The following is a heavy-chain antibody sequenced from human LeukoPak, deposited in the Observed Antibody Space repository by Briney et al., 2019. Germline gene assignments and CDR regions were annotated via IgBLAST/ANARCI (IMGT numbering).Heavy chain of an antibody. CDR2: IHYTGTT. CDR3: AREGSAFDI. V-gene: IGHV4-59*12. Sequence: SETLSLTCTVSGGSISTDYWNWIRQPPGKGLEWIGYIHYTGTTNYNPSLKSRVTMSVDTSKNQFSLKLSSVTAADTAVYYCAREGSAFDIWGQGTMVTVSS. CDR1: GGSISTDY. J-gene: IGHJ3*02.